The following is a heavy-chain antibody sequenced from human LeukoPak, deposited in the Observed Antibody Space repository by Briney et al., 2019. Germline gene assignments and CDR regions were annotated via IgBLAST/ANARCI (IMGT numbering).Heavy chain of an antibody. CDR2: IRQDGVEK. J-gene: IGHJ4*02. Sequence: PGGSLRLSCAASGFTFSNFWMTWVRQAPGKGLEWVAHIRQDGVEKYYVDSVRGRFTISRDNAKNSMNLQMNALRVEDTAVYYCTRVNNRYSDFWSQGSLVIVSS. CDR1: GFTFSNFW. CDR3: TRVNNRYSDF. V-gene: IGHV3-7*01. D-gene: IGHD2-15*01.